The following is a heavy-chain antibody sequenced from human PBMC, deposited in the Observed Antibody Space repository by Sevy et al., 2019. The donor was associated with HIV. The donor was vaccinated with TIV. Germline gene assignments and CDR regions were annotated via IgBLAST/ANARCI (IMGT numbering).Heavy chain of an antibody. CDR3: AQGTYYDFWTSYFDY. J-gene: IGHJ4*02. CDR1: GFTFSSYG. CDR2: ISYDGSNK. D-gene: IGHD3-3*01. V-gene: IGHV3-30*03. Sequence: GGSLRLSCAASGFTFSSYGMHWVRQAPGKGVEWVAVISYDGSNKYYADSVKGRFTISRDNSKNTLYLQMNSLRAEDTAVYYCAQGTYYDFWTSYFDYWGQGTLVTVSS.